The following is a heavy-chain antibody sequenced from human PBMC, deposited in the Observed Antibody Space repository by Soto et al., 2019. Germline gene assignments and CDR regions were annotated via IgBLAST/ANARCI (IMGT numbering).Heavy chain of an antibody. D-gene: IGHD1-1*01. CDR3: ARRSGDGQHLAPFGS. V-gene: IGHV1-69*01. Sequence: QVQLVQSGAEVKKPGSSVKVSCKASGGPFTSYVISWVRQAPGQGLEWMGAIIPMFGPAHYAQKFQGRVTITADESTNTAYMELSSLRSDDTAVYYCARRSGDGQHLAPFGSWGQGTLVTVSS. CDR2: IIPMFGPA. J-gene: IGHJ4*02. CDR1: GGPFTSYV.